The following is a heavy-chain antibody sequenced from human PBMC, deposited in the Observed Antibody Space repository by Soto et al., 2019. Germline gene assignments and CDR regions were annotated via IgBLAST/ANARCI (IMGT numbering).Heavy chain of an antibody. CDR3: AKDRELDPFDY. J-gene: IGHJ4*02. CDR1: GFTFSSYG. CDR2: ISYDGSNK. D-gene: IGHD1-1*01. V-gene: IGHV3-30*18. Sequence: QVQLVESAGGVVQPGRSLRLSCAASGFTFSSYGMHWVRQAPGKGLEWVAVISYDGSNKYYADSVKGRFTISRDNSKNTLYLQMNSLRAEDTAVYYCAKDRELDPFDYWGQGTLVTVSS.